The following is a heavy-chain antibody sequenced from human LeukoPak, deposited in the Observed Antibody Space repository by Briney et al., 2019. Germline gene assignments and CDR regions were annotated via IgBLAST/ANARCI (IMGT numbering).Heavy chain of an antibody. D-gene: IGHD3-9*01. CDR2: IYTSGST. V-gene: IGHV4-4*07. CDR3: ARDLPRNAFDYSWLDP. CDR1: GGSISSYY. Sequence: SETLSLTCTVSGGSISSYYWSWIRQPAVKGLEWIGRIYTSGSTNYNPSLKSRVTMSVDTSKNQFSLKLSSVTAADTAVYYCARDLPRNAFDYSWLDPWGQGTLVTVSS. J-gene: IGHJ5*02.